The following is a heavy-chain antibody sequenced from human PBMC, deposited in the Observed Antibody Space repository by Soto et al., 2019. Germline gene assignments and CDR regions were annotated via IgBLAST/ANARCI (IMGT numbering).Heavy chain of an antibody. D-gene: IGHD2-15*01. CDR1: GFSLSNARMG. J-gene: IGHJ2*01. V-gene: IGHV2-26*01. Sequence: QVTLKESGPVLVKPTETLTLTCTVSGFSLSNARMGVSWIRQPPGKALEWLAHIFSNDEKSYSTSLKSRLTSPKAPSKSQVVLTMATMDPVDTATYYCARTRAAYYWYFDLWGRGTLVTVSS. CDR2: IFSNDEK. CDR3: ARTRAAYYWYFDL.